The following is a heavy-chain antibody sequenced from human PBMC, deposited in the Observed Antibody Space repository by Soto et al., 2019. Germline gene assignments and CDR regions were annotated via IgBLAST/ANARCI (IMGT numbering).Heavy chain of an antibody. D-gene: IGHD3-3*01. CDR1: GFIFDDFA. CDR2: ISWNSDSI. J-gene: IGHJ4*02. CDR3: KKVGGLYDFWSGPLHFDL. Sequence: EAQLVESGGGLVQPGRSLRLSCVGSGFIFDDFAIHWVRQAPGKGLEWVSGISWNSDSIGYADSVKGRFTISRDNAKNALYLQMNSLRVEDTALYYCKKVGGLYDFWSGPLHFDLWGQGTLVTVSS. V-gene: IGHV3-9*01.